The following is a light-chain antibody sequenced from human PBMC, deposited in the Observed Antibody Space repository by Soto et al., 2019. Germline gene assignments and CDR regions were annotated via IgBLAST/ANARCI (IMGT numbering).Light chain of an antibody. V-gene: IGLV2-18*02. Sequence: QSALTQPPSVSGSPGQSVTIPCTASSSDDGSYNRVSWYQQPPGTPPKLMIYEVSNRPSGVPDRFSGSKSGNTASLTVSGLQAEDEADYYCSSYAGSSNVFGTGTKLTVL. CDR2: EVS. CDR1: SSDDGSYNR. CDR3: SSYAGSSNV. J-gene: IGLJ1*01.